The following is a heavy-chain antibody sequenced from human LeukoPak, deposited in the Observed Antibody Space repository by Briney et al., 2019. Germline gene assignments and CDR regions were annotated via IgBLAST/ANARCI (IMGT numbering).Heavy chain of an antibody. Sequence: PSETLSLTCTFSGCSISSYHWNWIRQTPGKGLEWIGYRYYTGGSNYNPSPNNRVAISVDSSKNQFSLKVTSVKAADTAIYYCTTIKRGEIFGYFDFWGQGALVTVSS. CDR2: RYYTGGS. CDR1: GCSISSYH. V-gene: IGHV4-59*01. J-gene: IGHJ4*02. D-gene: IGHD2-21*02. CDR3: TTIKRGEIFGYFDF.